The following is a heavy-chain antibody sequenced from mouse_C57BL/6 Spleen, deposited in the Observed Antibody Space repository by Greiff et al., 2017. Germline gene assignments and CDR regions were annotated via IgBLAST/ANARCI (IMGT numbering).Heavy chain of an antibody. CDR3: APYYYGSRPLDY. J-gene: IGHJ2*01. CDR2: INPYNGGT. D-gene: IGHD1-1*01. Sequence: VQLQQSGPVLVKPGASVKMSCKASGYTFTDYYMNWVKQSHGKSLEWIGVINPYNGGTSYNQKFKGKATLTVDKSSSTAYMGLNSLTTEDSAVYYCAPYYYGSRPLDYWGQGTTLTVSS. CDR1: GYTFTDYY. V-gene: IGHV1-19*01.